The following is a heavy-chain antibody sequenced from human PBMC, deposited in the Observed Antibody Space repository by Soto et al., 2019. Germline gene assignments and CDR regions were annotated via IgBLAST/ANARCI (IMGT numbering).Heavy chain of an antibody. CDR1: GYTFTNYY. V-gene: IGHV1-46*03. J-gene: IGHJ4*02. CDR3: ARDTYGDYYFDN. CDR2: INPSGGST. Sequence: QVQLVQSGAEVRKPGASVKASCKASGYTFTNYYIHWVRQAPGQGLEWMGIINPSGGSTSYAQKFQGRVTMTRDTSTSTVYMELSSLRSEDTAVYYCARDTYGDYYFDNWGQGTLVTVSS. D-gene: IGHD4-17*01.